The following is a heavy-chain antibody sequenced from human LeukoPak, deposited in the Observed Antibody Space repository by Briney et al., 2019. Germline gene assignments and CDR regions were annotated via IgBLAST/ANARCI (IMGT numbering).Heavy chain of an antibody. D-gene: IGHD3-9*01. Sequence: GASVKVSCKASGYTFTGYYMHWVRQAPGQGLEWMGWINPNSGGTNYAQKFQGRVTMTRDTSISTAYMELSRLRSDDTAVYYCATGGGDYDILTGYSTSGLLPGDYWGQGTLVTVSS. CDR3: ATGGGDYDILTGYSTSGLLPGDY. V-gene: IGHV1-2*02. CDR2: INPNSGGT. CDR1: GYTFTGYY. J-gene: IGHJ4*02.